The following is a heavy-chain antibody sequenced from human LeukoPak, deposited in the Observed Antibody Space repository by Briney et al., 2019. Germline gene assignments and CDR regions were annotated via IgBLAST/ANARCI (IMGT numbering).Heavy chain of an antibody. Sequence: GGSLRLSCAASGFTFSSYSMNWVRQAPGKGAEWVSSISSSSSYIYYADSVKGRFTISRDNAKNSLYLQMNSLRAEDTAVYYCARDRDGDYPNWFDPWGQGTLVTVSS. CDR2: ISSSSSYI. V-gene: IGHV3-21*01. CDR1: GFTFSSYS. D-gene: IGHD4-17*01. CDR3: ARDRDGDYPNWFDP. J-gene: IGHJ5*02.